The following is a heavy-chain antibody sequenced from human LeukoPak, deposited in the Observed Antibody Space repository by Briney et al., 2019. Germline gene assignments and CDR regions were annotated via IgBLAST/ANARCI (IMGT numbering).Heavy chain of an antibody. J-gene: IGHJ4*02. V-gene: IGHV3-23*01. CDR3: AKGRCGDSSCWYFDS. D-gene: IGHD6-13*01. CDR2: ISGSGSRGSGISGGNT. Sequence: PGGSLRLSCAASGFTFSSYAMSWVRQAPGKGLEWVALISGSGSRGSGISGGNTYYADSVKGRFTISRDDSQNTVYLQMNGLRVEDTATYFCAKGRCGDSSCWYFDSWAKGTRVTVSS. CDR1: GFTFSSYA.